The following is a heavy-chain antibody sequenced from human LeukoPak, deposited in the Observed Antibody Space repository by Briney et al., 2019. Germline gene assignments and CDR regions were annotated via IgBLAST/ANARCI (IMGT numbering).Heavy chain of an antibody. CDR3: ASGGMIFGVVPLDY. CDR2: ISSSSSYI. J-gene: IGHJ4*02. Sequence: GGSLRLSCAASGFAFSSYSMNWVRQAPGKGLEWVSAISSSSSYIYYADSVKGRFTISRDNAKNSLYLQMNSLRAEDTAVYYCASGGMIFGVVPLDYWGQGTLVTVSS. D-gene: IGHD3-3*01. CDR1: GFAFSSYS. V-gene: IGHV3-21*01.